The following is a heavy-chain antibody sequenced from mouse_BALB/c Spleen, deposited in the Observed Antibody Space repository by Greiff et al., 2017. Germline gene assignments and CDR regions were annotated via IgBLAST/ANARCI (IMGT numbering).Heavy chain of an antibody. CDR1: GFTFSSYA. V-gene: IGHV5-6-5*01. J-gene: IGHJ1*01. D-gene: IGHD1-1*01. CDR2: ISSGGST. CDR3: ARGTTVVDFDV. Sequence: EVQRVESGGGLVKPGGSLKLSCAASGFTFSSYAMSWVRQTPEKRLEWVASISSGGSTYYPDSGKGRFTISRDNARNILYLQMSSLRSEDTAMYYCARGTTVVDFDVWGAGTTVTVSS.